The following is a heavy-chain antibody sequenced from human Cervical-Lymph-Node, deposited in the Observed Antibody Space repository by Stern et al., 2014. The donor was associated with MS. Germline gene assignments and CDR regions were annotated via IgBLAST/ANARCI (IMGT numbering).Heavy chain of an antibody. V-gene: IGHV4-31*03. D-gene: IGHD1-26*01. CDR2: ISYSGKT. J-gene: IGHJ3*02. Sequence: QLQLQESGPGLVKPSQTLSLTCTVSGGSISSDDNYWNWIRQLPGKGLEWIGYISYSGKTYNTPSLKSRVTISADTSKNQFSLKLSSVTAADTAVYYCARDGPQVGAGSFDIWGRGTMVTVSS. CDR1: GGSISSDDNY. CDR3: ARDGPQVGAGSFDI.